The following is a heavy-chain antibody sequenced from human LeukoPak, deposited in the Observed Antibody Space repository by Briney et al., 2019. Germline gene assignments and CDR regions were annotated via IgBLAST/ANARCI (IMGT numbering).Heavy chain of an antibody. J-gene: IGHJ4*02. D-gene: IGHD6-19*01. CDR1: GYTFTGYY. Sequence: ASVKVSCKASGYTFTGYYIHWVRQAPGQGLEWMGRLTPSSGDTNFAQKFQGRATMTRDTSISTAYMELSRLTSDDTAVYYCARASPVRAGDYWGQGTLVTVSA. V-gene: IGHV1-2*06. CDR3: ARASPVRAGDY. CDR2: LTPSSGDT.